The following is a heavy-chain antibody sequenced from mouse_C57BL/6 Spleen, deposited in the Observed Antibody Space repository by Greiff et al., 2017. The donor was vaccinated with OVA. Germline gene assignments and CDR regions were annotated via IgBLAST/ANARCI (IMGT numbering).Heavy chain of an antibody. CDR1: GYAFSSSW. Sequence: QVQLQQSGPELVKPGASVKISCKASGYAFSSSWMNWVKQRPGKGLEWIGRIYPGDGDTNYNGKFKGKATLTADKSSSTAYMQLSSLTSEDSAVYLCARDGNYGYFDVWGTGTTVTVAS. CDR2: IYPGDGDT. D-gene: IGHD2-1*01. CDR3: ARDGNYGYFDV. J-gene: IGHJ1*03. V-gene: IGHV1-82*01.